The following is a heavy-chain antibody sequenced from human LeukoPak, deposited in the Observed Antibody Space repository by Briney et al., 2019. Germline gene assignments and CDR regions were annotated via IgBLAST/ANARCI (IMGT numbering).Heavy chain of an antibody. CDR3: TTAYGSGSYGY. D-gene: IGHD3-10*01. J-gene: IGHJ4*02. V-gene: IGHV3-23*01. CDR1: GFTFSTYG. Sequence: QPGGSLRLSCAASGFTFSTYGMSWVRQAPGKGLEWVSGVSGSGDSTYYADSVKGRFTIFRDNSKNTLYLQMNSLKTEDTAVYYCTTAYGSGSYGYWGQGTLVTVSS. CDR2: VSGSGDST.